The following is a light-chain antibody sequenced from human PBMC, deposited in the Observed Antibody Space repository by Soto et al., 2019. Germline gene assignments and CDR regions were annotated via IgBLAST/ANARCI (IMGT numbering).Light chain of an antibody. CDR2: AAS. J-gene: IGKJ1*01. Sequence: DIQMTQSPSSLSASVGDRVTITCRASQSISSYLNWYQQKPGKAPKLLIYAASSLQSGVPSRFSGSGSGTDFTLTISSLQPEDFATYYCQESYSFLWGTCGQGTKVEIK. V-gene: IGKV1-39*01. CDR3: QESYSFLWGT. CDR1: QSISSY.